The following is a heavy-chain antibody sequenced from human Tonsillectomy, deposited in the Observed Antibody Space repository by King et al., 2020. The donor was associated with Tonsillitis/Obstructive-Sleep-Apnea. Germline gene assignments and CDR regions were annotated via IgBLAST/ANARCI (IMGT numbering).Heavy chain of an antibody. CDR3: AKAPRPIVVIPGANRAQGLDYYMDV. J-gene: IGHJ6*03. Sequence: VQLVESGGGLVQPGRSLRLSCAASGFTFDDYAMHWVRQAPGKGLEWVSGIGWDSGNIGYAASVKGRFTISRDNAKNSLFLQMNSLTPEDTALYYCAKAPRPIVVIPGANRAQGLDYYMDVWGKGTTVTVAS. D-gene: IGHD2-2*01. CDR1: GFTFDDYA. V-gene: IGHV3-9*01. CDR2: IGWDSGNI.